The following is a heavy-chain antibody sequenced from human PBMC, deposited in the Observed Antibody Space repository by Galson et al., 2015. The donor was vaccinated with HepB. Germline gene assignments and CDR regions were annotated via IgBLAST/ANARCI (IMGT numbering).Heavy chain of an antibody. J-gene: IGHJ4*01. D-gene: IGHD6-13*01. Sequence: QVQLQESGPGLVKPSQTLSLTCTVSGGSISSYYWSWLRQPPGKGLEWIGCIYYSGATNYNPSLKSRVPISVDTSRNQFSLTMYSVTAADTAVYFCARLRYSSSSWYFDYWG. CDR2: IYYSGAT. CDR1: GGSISSYY. V-gene: IGHV4-59*08. CDR3: ARLRYSSSSWYFDY.